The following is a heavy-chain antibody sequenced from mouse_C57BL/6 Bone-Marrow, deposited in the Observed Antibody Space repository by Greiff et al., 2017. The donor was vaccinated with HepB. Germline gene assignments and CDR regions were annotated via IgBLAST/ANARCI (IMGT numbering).Heavy chain of an antibody. CDR3: ARPPHYSNLGMDY. CDR1: GYTFTSYW. CDR2: IDPSDSYT. Sequence: QVQLQQPGAELVRPGTSVKLSCKASGYTFTSYWMHWVKQRPGQGLEWIGVIDPSDSYTNYNQKFKGKATLTVDTSSSTAYMQLSSLTSEDSAVYYCARPPHYSNLGMDYWGQGTSVTVSS. D-gene: IGHD2-5*01. J-gene: IGHJ4*01. V-gene: IGHV1-59*01.